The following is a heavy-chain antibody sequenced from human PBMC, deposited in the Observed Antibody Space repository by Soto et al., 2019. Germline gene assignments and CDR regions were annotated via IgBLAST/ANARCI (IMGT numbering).Heavy chain of an antibody. J-gene: IGHJ5*02. CDR3: AAYIHLSNFDFWSDYLDP. V-gene: IGHV3-23*01. Sequence: GGSLRLSCAASGFTFSSYAMSWVRQAPGEGLEWVSVISGSVGTTYYADSVKGRFTISRDNSKSTLYLQMNSLGAEDTAVYYCAAYIHLSNFDFWSDYLDPWGQATLGTVSS. D-gene: IGHD3-3*01. CDR2: ISGSVGTT. CDR1: GFTFSSYA.